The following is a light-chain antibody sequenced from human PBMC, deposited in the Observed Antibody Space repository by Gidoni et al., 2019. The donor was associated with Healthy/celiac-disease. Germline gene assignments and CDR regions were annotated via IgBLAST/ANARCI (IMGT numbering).Light chain of an antibody. Sequence: DIQITQSPSSLSASVGDRVTITCQASQDISNYLNWYQQKPGKDPKLLIYDASNLETGVPSRCSGSGSGTDFTFTISSLQPEDIATYYCQQYDNLTPLTFGGGTKVEIK. J-gene: IGKJ4*01. V-gene: IGKV1-33*01. CDR2: DAS. CDR3: QQYDNLTPLT. CDR1: QDISNY.